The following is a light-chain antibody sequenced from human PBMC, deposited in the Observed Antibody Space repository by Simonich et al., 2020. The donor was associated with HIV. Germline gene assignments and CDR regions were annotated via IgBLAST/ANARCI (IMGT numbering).Light chain of an antibody. CDR3: QHYNNWPPWT. CDR1: QSVSSY. Sequence: EVVLTQSPATLSLSPGERAPLPCRASQSVSSYLAWYQQKPGQAPRLLIYDASNRATGIPARVSGSGSGTEFTLTINSLQSGDFAVYYCQHYNNWPPWTFGQGTKVEIK. J-gene: IGKJ1*01. CDR2: DAS. V-gene: IGKV3-11*01.